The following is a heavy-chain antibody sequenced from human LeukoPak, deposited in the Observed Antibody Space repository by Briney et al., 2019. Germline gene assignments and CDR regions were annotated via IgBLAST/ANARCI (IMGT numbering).Heavy chain of an antibody. CDR1: GGSISSSSYY. V-gene: IGHV4-39*01. J-gene: IGHJ4*02. CDR2: IYYSGST. Sequence: SETLSLTCTVSGGSISSSSYYWGWIRQPPGKGLEWIGSIYYSGSTYYNPSLKSRVTISVDTSKNQFSLKLSSVTAADTAVYYCARRGITMVRGVIIEHFDYWGQGTLVTVSS. D-gene: IGHD3-10*01. CDR3: ARRGITMVRGVIIEHFDY.